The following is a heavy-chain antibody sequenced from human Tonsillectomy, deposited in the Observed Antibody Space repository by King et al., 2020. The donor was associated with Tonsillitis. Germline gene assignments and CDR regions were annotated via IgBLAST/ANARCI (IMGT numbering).Heavy chain of an antibody. D-gene: IGHD2-15*01. V-gene: IGHV3-30*18. CDR1: GFTFSSYG. CDR2: ISYDGSNQ. CDR3: ANLGYCTGGSCYDRDY. Sequence: VQLVESGGGVVQPGRSLRLSCAASGFTFSSYGMHWVRQAPGKGLEWVAGISYDGSNQYYADFVKGRLTISRDNSKNTLYLQMIRLRLEDTAVYYCANLGYCTGGSCYDRDYWGQGTLVTVSS. J-gene: IGHJ4*02.